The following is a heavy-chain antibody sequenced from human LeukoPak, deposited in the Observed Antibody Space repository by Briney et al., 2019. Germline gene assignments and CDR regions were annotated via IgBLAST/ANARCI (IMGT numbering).Heavy chain of an antibody. V-gene: IGHV3-7*01. J-gene: IGHJ5*02. Sequence: GGSLRLSCAASGFTFTTYWMGWVRQAPGKGLEWVANIKQDGTEKYYVDSVKGRFTISRDNAKNSLSLQMNSLRAEDTAVYYCARPLMYYYGSETYFWFDPWGQGTLVTVSS. D-gene: IGHD3-10*01. CDR1: GFTFTTYW. CDR2: IKQDGTEK. CDR3: ARPLMYYYGSETYFWFDP.